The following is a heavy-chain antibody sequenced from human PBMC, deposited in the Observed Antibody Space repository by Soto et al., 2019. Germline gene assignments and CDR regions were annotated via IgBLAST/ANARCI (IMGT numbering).Heavy chain of an antibody. CDR2: IYSGGST. J-gene: IGHJ3*02. CDR1: GFTVSSNY. CDR3: ARLLPDAFDI. Sequence: EVQLVESGGGLVQPGGSLRLSCAASGFTVSSNYMSWVRQAPGKGLEWVSVIYSGGSTYYADSVKGRFTISRDNSKNTLYLQMNSLRSEDTAMYYSARLLPDAFDISSQGTMVTVSS. V-gene: IGHV3-66*04.